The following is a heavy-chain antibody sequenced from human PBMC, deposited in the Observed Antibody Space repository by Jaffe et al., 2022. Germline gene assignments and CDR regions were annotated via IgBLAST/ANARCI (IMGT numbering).Heavy chain of an antibody. Sequence: QVQLQESGPGLVKPSQTLSLTCTVSGGSISSGSYYWSWIRQPAGKGLEWIGRIYTSGSTNYNPSLKSRVTISVDTSKNQFSLKLSSVTAADTAVYYCARVPAQRGGNSVAFDIWGQGTMVTVSS. CDR1: GGSISSGSYY. D-gene: IGHD2-21*02. CDR2: IYTSGST. CDR3: ARVPAQRGGNSVAFDI. J-gene: IGHJ3*02. V-gene: IGHV4-61*02.